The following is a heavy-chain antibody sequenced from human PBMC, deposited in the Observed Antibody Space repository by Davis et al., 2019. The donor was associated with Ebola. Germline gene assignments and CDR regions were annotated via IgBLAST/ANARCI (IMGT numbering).Heavy chain of an antibody. CDR3: ARVALWQKWGSYRYTSYYFDY. J-gene: IGHJ4*02. CDR1: GGSFSGYY. CDR2: INHSGST. D-gene: IGHD3-16*02. V-gene: IGHV4-34*01. Sequence: MPSETLSLTCAVYGGSFSGYYWSWIRQPPGKGLEWIGEINHSGSTNYNPSLKSRVTISVDTSKNQFSLKLSSVTAADTAVYYCARVALWQKWGSYRYTSYYFDYWGQGTLVTVSS.